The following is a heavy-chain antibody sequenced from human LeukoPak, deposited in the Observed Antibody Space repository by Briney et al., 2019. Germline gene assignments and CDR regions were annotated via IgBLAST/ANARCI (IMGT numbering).Heavy chain of an antibody. D-gene: IGHD1-26*01. CDR1: GFTFDDYG. J-gene: IGHJ4*02. Sequence: GGSLGLSCAASGFTFDDYGMSWVRQVPGKGLEWVSYVSSSSNTIYYADSVKGRFTISRDNAKNSLYLQMNSLRAEDTAVYYCARDRGSYSRYFDYWGQGTLVTVSS. CDR2: VSSSSNTI. V-gene: IGHV3-48*01. CDR3: ARDRGSYSRYFDY.